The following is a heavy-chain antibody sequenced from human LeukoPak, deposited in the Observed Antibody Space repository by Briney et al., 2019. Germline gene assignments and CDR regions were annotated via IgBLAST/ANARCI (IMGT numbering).Heavy chain of an antibody. Sequence: GGSLRLSCAASGFTFSSYAMHWVRQAPGKGLEYVSAISSNGGSTYYANSVKGRFTISRDNSKNPLYLQMGSLRAEDMAVYYCARAGDDENYYYYYGMDVWGQGTTVTVSS. CDR3: ARAGDDENYYYYYGMDV. D-gene: IGHD4-17*01. V-gene: IGHV3-64*01. CDR1: GFTFSSYA. J-gene: IGHJ6*02. CDR2: ISSNGGST.